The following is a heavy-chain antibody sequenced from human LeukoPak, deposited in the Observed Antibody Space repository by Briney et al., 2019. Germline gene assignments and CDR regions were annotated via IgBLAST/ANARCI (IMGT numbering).Heavy chain of an antibody. CDR3: AGHHPRNTVDF. D-gene: IGHD2-8*02. V-gene: IGHV4-59*08. CDR2: ISDIGSI. Sequence: PSETLSLTCTVSGGSISSYYWSWIWQPPGKGLEWIAYISDIGSINYNPSLKSRVTISLDTSKNQFSLKLSSATAADTAVYYCAGHHPRNTVDFWGQGTLVTVSS. CDR1: GGSISSYY. J-gene: IGHJ4*02.